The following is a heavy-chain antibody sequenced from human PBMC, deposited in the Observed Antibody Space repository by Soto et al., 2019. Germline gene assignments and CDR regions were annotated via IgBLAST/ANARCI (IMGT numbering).Heavy chain of an antibody. Sequence: SVKVSCKASGGTFSSYAISWVRQAPGQGLEWMGGIIPIFGTANYAQKFQGRVTITADESTSTAYMELSSLRSEDTAVYYCAKGPHTNVGWPYYFESWGQGVPVTVSS. CDR1: GGTFSSYA. J-gene: IGHJ4*02. CDR2: IIPIFGTA. D-gene: IGHD6-19*01. V-gene: IGHV1-69*13. CDR3: AKGPHTNVGWPYYFES.